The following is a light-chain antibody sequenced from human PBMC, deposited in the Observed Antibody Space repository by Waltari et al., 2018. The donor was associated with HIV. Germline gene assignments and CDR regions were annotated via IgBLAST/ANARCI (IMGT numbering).Light chain of an antibody. Sequence: SSELTQDPAVSVALGQTVRITCQGDSLRTYYATWYQQNPGQAPLLVIFDKNNRPAWIPGRFSGSSSGNTASLTITGTQAEDEGDYYCNSRDKSGNFVVFGGGTKLTVL. J-gene: IGLJ2*01. V-gene: IGLV3-19*01. CDR3: NSRDKSGNFVV. CDR2: DKN. CDR1: SLRTYY.